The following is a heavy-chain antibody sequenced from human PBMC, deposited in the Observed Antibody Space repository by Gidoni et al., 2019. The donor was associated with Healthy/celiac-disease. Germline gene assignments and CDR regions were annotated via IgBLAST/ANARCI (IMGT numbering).Heavy chain of an antibody. V-gene: IGHV1-24*01. D-gene: IGHD6-19*01. CDR2: FEPEDGET. Sequence: VQLVQSGAEVKKPGASVELPRRVCVDTLTELSMHGVRQAPGTVREWMGGFEPEDGETGNAHKSQDREARIANTTTTTAYMELRSLRSEDTAVYYCATDSIASGWYNPAQHWGQGTLVTVSS. CDR1: VDTLTELS. J-gene: IGHJ1*01. CDR3: ATDSIASGWYNPAQH.